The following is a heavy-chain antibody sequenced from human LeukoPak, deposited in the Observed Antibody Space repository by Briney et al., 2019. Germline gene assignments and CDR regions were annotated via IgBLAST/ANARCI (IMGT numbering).Heavy chain of an antibody. V-gene: IGHV4-59*01. CDR2: IYYSGST. CDR3: ASSSSGSYYNGFDI. J-gene: IGHJ3*02. Sequence: PSETLSLTCTVSGGSISSYYWSWIRQPPGKGLEWIGYIYYSGSTNYNPSLKSRVTISVDTSKNQFSLKLNSVTAADTAVYYCASSSSGSYYNGFDIWGQGTMVTVAS. CDR1: GGSISSYY. D-gene: IGHD3-10*01.